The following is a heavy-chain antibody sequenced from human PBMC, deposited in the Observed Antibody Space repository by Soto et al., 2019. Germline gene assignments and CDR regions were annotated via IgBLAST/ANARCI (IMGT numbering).Heavy chain of an antibody. V-gene: IGHV4-34*01. J-gene: IGHJ6*03. CDR1: GGSFSGYY. CDR2: INHSGST. Sequence: SETLSLTCAVYGGSFSGYYWSWIRQPPGKGLEWIGEINHSGSTNYNPSLKSRVTISVDTSKNQFSLKLSSVTAADTAVYYCARGRRVAARLGYYYYYMDVWRKGTTVTVSS. D-gene: IGHD6-6*01. CDR3: ARGRRVAARLGYYYYYMDV.